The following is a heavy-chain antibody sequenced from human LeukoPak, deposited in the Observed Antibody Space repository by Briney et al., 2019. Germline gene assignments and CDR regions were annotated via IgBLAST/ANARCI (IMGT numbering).Heavy chain of an antibody. CDR3: ARGPHYYGRVVEFQH. CDR1: GFTFSSYE. D-gene: IGHD3-10*01. V-gene: IGHV3-48*03. CDR2: ISSSGSTI. J-gene: IGHJ1*01. Sequence: PGGSLRLSCAASGFTFSSYEMNWVRQAPGKGLEWVSYISSSGSTIYYADSVKGRFTISRDNTKNSLYLQMNSLRAEDTAVYYCARGPHYYGRVVEFQHWGQGTLVTVSS.